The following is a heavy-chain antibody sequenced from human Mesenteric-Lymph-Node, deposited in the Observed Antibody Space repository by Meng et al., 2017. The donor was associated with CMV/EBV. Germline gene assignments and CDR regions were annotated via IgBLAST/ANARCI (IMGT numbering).Heavy chain of an antibody. J-gene: IGHJ5*02. V-gene: IGHV3-23*01. D-gene: IGHD3-16*01. CDR2: ISGSSGST. CDR3: ASEDPGGVDP. Sequence: GESLKISCAASGISVSDNYMTWVRQAPGKGLEWVSAISGSSGSTYYADSVKGRFTISRDNSKNTLYLQMNSLRAEDTAVYYCASEDPGGVDPWGQGTLVTVSS. CDR1: GISVSDNY.